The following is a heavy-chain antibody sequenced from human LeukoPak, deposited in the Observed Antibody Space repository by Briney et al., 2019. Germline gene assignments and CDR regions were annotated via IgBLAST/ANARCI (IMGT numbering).Heavy chain of an antibody. D-gene: IGHD5-18*01. CDR3: ARDHGYHYGYTDY. J-gene: IGHJ4*02. V-gene: IGHV4-31*03. Sequence: PSETLSLTCTVSGGSISSGGYYWSWIRQHPGKGLEWIGYIYYSGSTYYNPSLKSRVTISVDTSKNQFSLKLTSVTAADTAVYYCARDHGYHYGYTDYWGQGTLVTVSS. CDR1: GGSISSGGYY. CDR2: IYYSGST.